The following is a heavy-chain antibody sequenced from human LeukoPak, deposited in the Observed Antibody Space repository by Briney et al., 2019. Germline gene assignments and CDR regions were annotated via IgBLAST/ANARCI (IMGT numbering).Heavy chain of an antibody. CDR1: GSTFSNYA. Sequence: GGSLRLSCAASGSTFSNYAMSWVRQAPGKGLEWVANIKQDGSEKYYVDSVKGRFTISRDNAKNSLYLQMNSLRAEDTAVYYCARDRTLWFDPWGQGTLVTVSS. CDR3: ARDRTLWFDP. CDR2: IKQDGSEK. V-gene: IGHV3-7*01. J-gene: IGHJ5*02.